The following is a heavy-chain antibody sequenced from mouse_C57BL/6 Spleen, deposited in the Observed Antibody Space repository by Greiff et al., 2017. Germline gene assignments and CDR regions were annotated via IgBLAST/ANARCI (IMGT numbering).Heavy chain of an antibody. CDR1: GYAFSSSW. CDR3: ARGVYYYGSSYDY. J-gene: IGHJ2*01. D-gene: IGHD1-1*01. CDR2: IYPGDGDT. Sequence: ESGPELVKPGASVKISCKASGYAFSSSWMNWVKQRPGKGLEWIGRIYPGDGDTNYNGKFKGKATLTADKSSSTAYMQLSSLTSEDSAVYFCARGVYYYGSSYDYWGQGTTLTVSS. V-gene: IGHV1-82*01.